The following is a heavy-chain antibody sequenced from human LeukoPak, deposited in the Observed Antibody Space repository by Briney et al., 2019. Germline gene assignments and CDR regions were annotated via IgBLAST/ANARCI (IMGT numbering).Heavy chain of an antibody. CDR2: ISAYNGNT. CDR1: GYTFTSYG. V-gene: IGHV1-18*01. Sequence: ASVKVSCKASGYTFTSYGISWVRQAPGQGLEWMGWISAYNGNTNYAQKLQGRVTMTTDTSTSTACMELRGLRSDDTAVYYCARGGLEQWLVAGYYYYGMDVWGQGTTVTVSS. D-gene: IGHD6-19*01. CDR3: ARGGLEQWLVAGYYYYGMDV. J-gene: IGHJ6*02.